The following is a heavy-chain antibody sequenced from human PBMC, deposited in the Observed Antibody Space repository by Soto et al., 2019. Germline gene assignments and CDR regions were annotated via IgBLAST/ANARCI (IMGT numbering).Heavy chain of an antibody. CDR3: AKGKSSSGWLLDF. D-gene: IGHD6-19*01. V-gene: IGHV3-23*01. CDR2: IGGSGAST. J-gene: IGHJ4*02. CDR1: GFTFSTNT. Sequence: EVQLLESGGGLVQPGESLRISCAASGFTFSTNTMSWVRQAPGKGLEWVSGIGGSGASTYNADSVKGRFTISRDNSKNTLYLQMNRLRADDTAVYYCAKGKSSSGWLLDFRGQGTLVTVSS.